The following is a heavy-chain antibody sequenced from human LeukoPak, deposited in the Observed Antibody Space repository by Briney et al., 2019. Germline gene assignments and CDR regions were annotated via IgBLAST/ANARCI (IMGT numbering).Heavy chain of an antibody. D-gene: IGHD3-22*01. J-gene: IGHJ4*02. Sequence: GGSLRLSCTASGFTFSGYSMNWVRQAPGKGLEWVSSISSSSTYICYADSVKGRFTISRDNAKNSLYLQMNSLRAEDTAVYYCTSRGINYYDSRGFTYWGQGTLVTVSS. V-gene: IGHV3-21*01. CDR2: ISSSSTYI. CDR1: GFTFSGYS. CDR3: TSRGINYYDSRGFTY.